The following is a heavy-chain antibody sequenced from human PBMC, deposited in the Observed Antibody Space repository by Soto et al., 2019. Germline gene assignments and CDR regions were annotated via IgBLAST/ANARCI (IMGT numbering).Heavy chain of an antibody. CDR1: GFTFSSYS. D-gene: IGHD2-2*01. Sequence: PGGSLRLSCAASGFTFSSYSMNWVRQAPGKGLEWVSYISSCSSTIYYADSVKGRFTISRDNAKNSLYLQMDSLRAEDTAVYYATRSAYMDVWGKGTTVTVSS. J-gene: IGHJ6*03. CDR2: ISSCSSTI. CDR3: TRSAYMDV. V-gene: IGHV3-48*01.